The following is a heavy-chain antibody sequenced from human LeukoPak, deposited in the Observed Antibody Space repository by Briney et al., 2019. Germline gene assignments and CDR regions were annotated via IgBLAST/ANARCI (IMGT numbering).Heavy chain of an antibody. CDR2: ISSDGNKK. V-gene: IGHV3-30-3*01. Sequence: GGSLRLSCAASGFTFSTYAMHWVRQTPGKGLEWVAVISSDGNKKFYADSVKGRFTISRDSSKNTLYLQMNSLRAEDTAVYYCARDNGGYWGQGTLVTVSS. CDR1: GFTFSTYA. J-gene: IGHJ4*02. CDR3: ARDNGGY.